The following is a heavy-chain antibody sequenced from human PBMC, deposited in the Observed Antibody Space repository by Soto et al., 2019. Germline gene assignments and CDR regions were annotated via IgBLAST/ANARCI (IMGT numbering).Heavy chain of an antibody. CDR2: ISGSGDST. V-gene: IGHV3-23*01. Sequence: EVQLLESGGGLVQPGGSLRLSCAASGFTFSNYAMNWVRQAPGKGLEWVSVISGSGDSTYYADSGKGRFTISRDNSKNTLYLQMNSLRAEDTAIYYCARRGSGSYYDYWGQGTLVTVSS. CDR1: GFTFSNYA. CDR3: ARRGSGSYYDY. D-gene: IGHD1-26*01. J-gene: IGHJ4*02.